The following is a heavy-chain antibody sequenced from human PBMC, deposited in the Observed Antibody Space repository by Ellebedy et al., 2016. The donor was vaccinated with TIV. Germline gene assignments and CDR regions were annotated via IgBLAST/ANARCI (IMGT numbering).Heavy chain of an antibody. CDR1: GYTLTDNF. Sequence: AASVKVSCKASGYTLTDNFIHWVRQAPGQGLQWMGIINTRGGNTRYAQKFQGRVTMIRDTSTSTVYMELSSLRSEDTAVYYCARKEYCSGGNCYNLDYWGQGTLVTVSS. CDR3: ARKEYCSGGNCYNLDY. D-gene: IGHD2-15*01. V-gene: IGHV1-46*01. CDR2: INTRGGNT. J-gene: IGHJ4*02.